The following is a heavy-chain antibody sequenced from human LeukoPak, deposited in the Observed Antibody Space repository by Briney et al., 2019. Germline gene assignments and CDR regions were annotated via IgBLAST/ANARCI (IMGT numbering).Heavy chain of an antibody. CDR2: ISTYNGDT. Sequence: ASVKVSCKASGYTFSSYGISWVRQAPGQGLEWMGWISTYNGDTHYAQKFQGRVTMTTDTSTSTVNMELRSLRSDDTAVYYCARGSPPRRNYDSSGYYSYYFDYWGQGTLVTVSS. D-gene: IGHD3-22*01. J-gene: IGHJ4*02. CDR1: GYTFSSYG. V-gene: IGHV1-18*01. CDR3: ARGSPPRRNYDSSGYYSYYFDY.